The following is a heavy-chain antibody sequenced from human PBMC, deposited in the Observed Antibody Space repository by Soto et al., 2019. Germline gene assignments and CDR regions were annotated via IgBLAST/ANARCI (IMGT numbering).Heavy chain of an antibody. Sequence: QVQLVESGGGVVQPGRSLRLSCAASGFTFSSYGMHWVRQAPGKGLEWVAVIWYDGSNKYYADSVKGRFTISRDNSKNTLYLQRNSLRAEDTAVYYCAREGIAVAGYFDYWGQGTLVTVSS. CDR1: GFTFSSYG. CDR3: AREGIAVAGYFDY. V-gene: IGHV3-33*01. CDR2: IWYDGSNK. J-gene: IGHJ4*02. D-gene: IGHD6-19*01.